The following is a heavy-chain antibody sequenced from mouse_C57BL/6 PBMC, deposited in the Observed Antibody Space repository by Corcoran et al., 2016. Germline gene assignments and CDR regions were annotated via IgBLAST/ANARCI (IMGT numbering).Heavy chain of an antibody. J-gene: IGHJ4*01. Sequence: DVQLQESGPGLVKPSQSLSLTCSVTGYSITSGYYWNWIRQFPGNKLEWMGYISYDGSNNYNPSLKNRISITRDTSKNQFFLKLNSVTTEDTATYYCARVNDYYAMDYWGQGTSVTVSS. V-gene: IGHV3-6*01. CDR2: ISYDGSN. CDR1: GYSITSGYY. CDR3: ARVNDYYAMDY.